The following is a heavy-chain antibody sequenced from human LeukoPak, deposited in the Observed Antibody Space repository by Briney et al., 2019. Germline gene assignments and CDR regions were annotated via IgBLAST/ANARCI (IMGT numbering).Heavy chain of an antibody. Sequence: PGGSLRLSCAASGFTFSSYSMNWVRQAPGKGLEWVSYISSSSSTIYYADSVKGRFTISRDNAKNSLYLQMNSLRDEDTAVYYRARDRSDKRNDAFDIWGQGTMVTVSS. J-gene: IGHJ3*02. CDR1: GFTFSSYS. CDR3: ARDRSDKRNDAFDI. CDR2: ISSSSSTI. V-gene: IGHV3-48*02.